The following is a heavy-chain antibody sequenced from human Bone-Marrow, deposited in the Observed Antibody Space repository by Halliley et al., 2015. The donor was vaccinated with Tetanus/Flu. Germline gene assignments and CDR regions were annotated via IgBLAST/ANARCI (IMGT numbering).Heavy chain of an antibody. Sequence: TLSLTCTVSGGSFSSYYWSWIRQPPGKGLEWIGYIYYTGVTNYNPSLKSRVTLSIDTSKNQFSLKLSSVTAADTAVYYCAGDRSGSSDYWGQGTLVTVSS. CDR1: GGSFSSYY. CDR3: AGDRSGSSDY. D-gene: IGHD1-26*01. CDR2: IYYTGVT. V-gene: IGHV4-59*01. J-gene: IGHJ4*02.